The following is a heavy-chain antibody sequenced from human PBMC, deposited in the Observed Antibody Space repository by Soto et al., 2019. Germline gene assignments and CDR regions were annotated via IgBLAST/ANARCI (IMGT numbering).Heavy chain of an antibody. CDR3: ARDARYGYSSSWYEYRAFDI. V-gene: IGHV3-53*04. CDR2: IYSGGST. D-gene: IGHD6-13*01. CDR1: GFTVSSNY. J-gene: IGHJ3*02. Sequence: EVQLVESGGGLVQPGGSLRLSCAASGFTVSSNYMSWVRQAPGKGLEWVSVIYSGGSTYYADSVKGRFTISRHNSKNTLYLQMNSLRAEDTAVYYCARDARYGYSSSWYEYRAFDIWGQGTMVTVSS.